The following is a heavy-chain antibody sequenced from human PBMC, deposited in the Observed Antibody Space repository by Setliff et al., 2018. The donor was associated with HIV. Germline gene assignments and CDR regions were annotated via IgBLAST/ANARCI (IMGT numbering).Heavy chain of an antibody. V-gene: IGHV3-74*01. Sequence: PGGSLRLSCAASGFTFSSYWMHWVRQAPGKGLVWVSRINSDGSSTSYADSVKGRFTISRDNAKNTLYLQMNSLRAEDTAVYYCARDFSGLLHDQIDAFNIWGQGTMVTVSS. CDR2: INSDGSST. J-gene: IGHJ3*02. CDR3: ARDFSGLLHDQIDAFNI. D-gene: IGHD3-10*01. CDR1: GFTFSSYW.